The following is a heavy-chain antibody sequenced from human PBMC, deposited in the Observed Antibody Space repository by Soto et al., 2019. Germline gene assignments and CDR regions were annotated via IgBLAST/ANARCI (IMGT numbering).Heavy chain of an antibody. J-gene: IGHJ3*02. CDR2: MTWTGTTI. V-gene: IGHV3-48*01. Sequence: GGSLRLSCEASGFIFDDYAMHWVRQAPGEGLEWLSFMTWTGTTIYYADSVEGRFTISRDNAKNSLFLQMNSLRVEDTAVYYCVRDRMGGAFDIWGQGTMVTVSS. CDR3: VRDRMGGAFDI. D-gene: IGHD3-16*01. CDR1: GFIFDDYA.